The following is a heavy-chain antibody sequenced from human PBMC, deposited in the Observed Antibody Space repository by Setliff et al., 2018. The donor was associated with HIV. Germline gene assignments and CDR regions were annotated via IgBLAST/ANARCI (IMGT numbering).Heavy chain of an antibody. J-gene: IGHJ4*02. D-gene: IGHD3-22*01. CDR1: GYTFTDYY. CDR2: IYPKSGDT. Sequence: ASVKVSCKSSGYTFTDYYMHWMRQAPGRGLEWMGWIYPKSGDTNYEQKFQGRVTMTRDTSTSIVYMELSSLRSEDTAVYYCARGPTRSGAVYDSDGYYLRFFDYWGQGALVTVSS. CDR3: ARGPTRSGAVYDSDGYYLRFFDY. V-gene: IGHV1-2*02.